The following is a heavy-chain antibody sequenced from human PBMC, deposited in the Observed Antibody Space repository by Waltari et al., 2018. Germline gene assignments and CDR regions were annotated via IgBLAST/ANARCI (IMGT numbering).Heavy chain of an antibody. CDR3: ARWRFCRSTTCLYGMDV. CDR2: MNRDGSSI. V-gene: IGHV3-74*01. J-gene: IGHJ6*02. CDR1: GFPFSTYW. Sequence: EVQLVESGGVLAQPGGSLRLSCAASGFPFSTYWMHWVRHAPGTGLVWVSSMNRDGSSISYADAVKGRFTISRDNAKNTLYLQMNSLRAEDTAVYYCARWRFCRSTTCLYGMDVWGQGTTVTVSS. D-gene: IGHD2-2*01.